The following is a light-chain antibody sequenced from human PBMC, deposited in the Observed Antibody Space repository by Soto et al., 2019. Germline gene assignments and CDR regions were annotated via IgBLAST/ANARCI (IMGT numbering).Light chain of an antibody. J-gene: IGKJ2*01. CDR2: GAS. CDR3: QQYNRWPPNT. Sequence: EMVLTQSPATLSVSPGDSATLSCKTSQSVSNSVAWYQQKPGQAPRLVMYGASTRATGIPARFSGSESGTEFTLTISSLQFEDFAIYYCQQYNRWPPNTFGQGTKLEIK. V-gene: IGKV3-15*01. CDR1: QSVSNS.